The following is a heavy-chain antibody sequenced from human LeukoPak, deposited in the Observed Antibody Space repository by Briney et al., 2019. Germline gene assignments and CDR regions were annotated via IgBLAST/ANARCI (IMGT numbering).Heavy chain of an antibody. D-gene: IGHD3-22*01. J-gene: IGHJ4*02. Sequence: SETLSLTCAVSGYSISSGYFWGWIRQPPGKGLERIGTIYHSGSTYYNPSLKSRVTISVDTAKNQFSLMLSSVTAADTAVYYCARDTTYDSSGDAIFDYWGQGTLVTVSS. V-gene: IGHV4-38-2*02. CDR2: IYHSGST. CDR3: ARDTTYDSSGDAIFDY. CDR1: GYSISSGYF.